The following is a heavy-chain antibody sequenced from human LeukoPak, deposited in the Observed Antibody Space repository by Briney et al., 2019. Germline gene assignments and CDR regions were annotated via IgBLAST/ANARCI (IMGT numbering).Heavy chain of an antibody. CDR2: MNPNSGNT. J-gene: IGHJ4*02. Sequence: ASVKVSCKASGYTFTSYDINWVRQATGQGLEWMGWMNPNSGNTGYAQKFQGRVTMTTDTSTSTAYMELRSLRSDDTAVYYCARDEGWELPTRAWGQGTLVTVSS. D-gene: IGHD1-26*01. V-gene: IGHV1-8*01. CDR3: ARDEGWELPTRA. CDR1: GYTFTSYD.